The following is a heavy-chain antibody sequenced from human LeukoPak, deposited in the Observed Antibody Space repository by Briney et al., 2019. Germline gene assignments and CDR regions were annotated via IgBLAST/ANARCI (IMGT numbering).Heavy chain of an antibody. D-gene: IGHD5-12*01. Sequence: GGSLRLSCAASGFTFSSYAMSWVRQAPGKGLEWVALISGSSGTTYYADSVKGRFTISRDNSKNTLYLQMNSLRAEDTAVYYCAKGLGPSGYEKYYFDCWGQGTLVSVSS. CDR1: GFTFSSYA. CDR2: ISGSSGTT. CDR3: AKGLGPSGYEKYYFDC. J-gene: IGHJ4*02. V-gene: IGHV3-23*01.